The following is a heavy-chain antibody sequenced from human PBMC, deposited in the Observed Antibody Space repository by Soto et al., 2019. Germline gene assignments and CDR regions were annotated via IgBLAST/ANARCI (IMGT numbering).Heavy chain of an antibody. Sequence: ASVKVSCKASGYTFTTYGISWVRQAPGQGLEWMGWISPYHGTTKYAEKFQGEMTMTTDTATSTAYMDLRSLRSDDTAVYYCARDGERDSGLNFYYYLHGMDAWGQGTRVT. V-gene: IGHV1-18*04. CDR3: ARDGERDSGLNFYYYLHGMDA. J-gene: IGHJ6*02. CDR2: ISPYHGTT. CDR1: GYTFTTYG. D-gene: IGHD1-1*01.